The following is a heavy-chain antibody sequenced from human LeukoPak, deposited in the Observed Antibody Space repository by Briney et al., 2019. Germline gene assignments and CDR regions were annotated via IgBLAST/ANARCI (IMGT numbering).Heavy chain of an antibody. CDR1: GASISGHY. J-gene: IGHJ4*02. Sequence: SETLSLTCTVSGASISGHYWNWIRQPPGKGREWIGYIYDSGSTNYNPSLKSRVTFSDDTSKNQFSLKLTSVTAPDTAAYYCARRNQTAAGFHWGQGTLVTVSS. CDR3: ARRNQTAAGFH. D-gene: IGHD6-13*01. V-gene: IGHV4-59*08. CDR2: IYDSGST.